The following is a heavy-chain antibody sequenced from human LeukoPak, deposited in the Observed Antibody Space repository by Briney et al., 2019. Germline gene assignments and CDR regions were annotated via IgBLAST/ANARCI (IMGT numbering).Heavy chain of an antibody. Sequence: PGGSLRLSCAASGFTFNPYAMSWVRQAPGKGLEWVSAISGSGGRTNYADSVRGRFTISRDNSKSTVYLQMDSLRVEDTAVFFCAKEDSEGDANWFDSWGQGTLVTVSS. D-gene: IGHD1-14*01. CDR1: GFTFNPYA. J-gene: IGHJ5*01. V-gene: IGHV3-23*01. CDR3: AKEDSEGDANWFDS. CDR2: ISGSGGRT.